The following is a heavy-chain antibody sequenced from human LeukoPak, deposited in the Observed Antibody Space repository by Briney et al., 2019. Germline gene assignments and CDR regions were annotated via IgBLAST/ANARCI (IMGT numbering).Heavy chain of an antibody. CDR3: ARGLLRDGYTYTYSFDY. J-gene: IGHJ4*02. D-gene: IGHD5-18*01. Sequence: AGGSLRLSCAASGFTFSSYAMSWVRQAPGKGLEWVSAISGSGGSTYYADSVKGRFTISRDNSKNTVYLQMNSLRAEDTAVYYCARGLLRDGYTYTYSFDYWGQGALVTVSS. CDR2: ISGSGGST. CDR1: GFTFSSYA. V-gene: IGHV3-23*01.